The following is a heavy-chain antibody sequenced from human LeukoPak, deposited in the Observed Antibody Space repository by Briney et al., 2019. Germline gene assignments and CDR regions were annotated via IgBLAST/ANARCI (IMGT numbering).Heavy chain of an antibody. Sequence: RGSLRLSCATSGFSFTAYTIHWVRQAPGEGPEWVALASGDGSHKQYAASVQGRFTISRDNSKSTVYLEMNSLKDGDTGIYYCARAVSSSWYAAYWGHGTRVTVSS. V-gene: IGHV3-30*04. J-gene: IGHJ4*01. D-gene: IGHD6-13*01. CDR1: GFSFTAYT. CDR3: ARAVSSSWYAAY. CDR2: ASGDGSHK.